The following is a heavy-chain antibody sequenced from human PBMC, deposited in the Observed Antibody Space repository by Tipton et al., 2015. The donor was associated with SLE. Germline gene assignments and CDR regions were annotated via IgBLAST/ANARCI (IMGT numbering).Heavy chain of an antibody. CDR3: ARDTHQYYYDSSGYSDAFDI. V-gene: IGHV3-33*01. CDR1: GFTFSSYG. Sequence: SLRLSCAASGFTFSSYGMHWVRQAPGKGLEWVAVIWYDGSNKYYADSVKGRFTISRDNSKNTLYLQMNSLRAEDTAVYYCARDTHQYYYDSSGYSDAFDIWGQGTMVTVSS. CDR2: IWYDGSNK. J-gene: IGHJ3*02. D-gene: IGHD3-22*01.